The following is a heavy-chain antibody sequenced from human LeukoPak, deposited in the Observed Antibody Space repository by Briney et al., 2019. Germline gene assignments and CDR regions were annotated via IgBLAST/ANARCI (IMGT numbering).Heavy chain of an antibody. Sequence: GGSLRLSCAASGFTFDDYAMHWVRQAPGKGLEWVSLISGDGGSTYYADSVKGRFTISRDNSKNSLYLQMNSLRTEDTASYYCAKDIEYESGGYYLDPEYYFDYWGQGTLDTVSS. D-gene: IGHD3-22*01. V-gene: IGHV3-43*02. CDR3: AKDIEYESGGYYLDPEYYFDY. CDR2: ISGDGGST. CDR1: GFTFDDYA. J-gene: IGHJ4*02.